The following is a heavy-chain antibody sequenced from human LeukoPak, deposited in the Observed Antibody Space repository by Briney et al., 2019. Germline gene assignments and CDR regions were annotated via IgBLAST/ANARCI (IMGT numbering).Heavy chain of an antibody. CDR3: ARVIYSYGPGAFGY. V-gene: IGHV4-61*08. Sequence: SETLSLTCTVSGASVSGSAYYWGWIRQPPGKGLEWIGNIYYSGSTNYNPSLKSRVTISVDTSKNQFSLKLGSVTAADTAVYYCARVIYSYGPGAFGYWGQGTLVTVSS. CDR1: GASVSGSAYY. D-gene: IGHD5-18*01. J-gene: IGHJ4*02. CDR2: IYYSGST.